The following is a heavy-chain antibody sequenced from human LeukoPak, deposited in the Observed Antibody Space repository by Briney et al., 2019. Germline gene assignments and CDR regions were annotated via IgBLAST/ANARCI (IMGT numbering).Heavy chain of an antibody. J-gene: IGHJ4*02. CDR1: GGSISSYY. V-gene: IGHV4-59*01. D-gene: IGHD5-18*01. Sequence: SETLSLTCTVSGGSISSYYWSWIRQPPGKGLEWIGYIYYSGSTNYNPSLKSRITISVDTSKNQFSLKLSSVTAADTAVYYCARGVYSYGYDYWGQGTLVTVSS. CDR3: ARGVYSYGYDY. CDR2: IYYSGST.